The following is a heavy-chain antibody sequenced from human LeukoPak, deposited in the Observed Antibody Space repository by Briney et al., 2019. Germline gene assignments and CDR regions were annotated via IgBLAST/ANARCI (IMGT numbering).Heavy chain of an antibody. CDR1: GGSINSRSYY. CDR2: VYYGGTT. V-gene: IGHV4-39*01. J-gene: IGHJ6*03. D-gene: IGHD4-17*01. CDR3: ARRATTVTTGYYYYYMDV. Sequence: SETLSLTCTVCGGSINSRSYYWGWIRQPPGKGLEWIGSVYYGGTTYYNPSLKSRVTISEDTSKNQFSLKLSSVTAADTAVYYCARRATTVTTGYYYYYMDVWGKGTTVTVSS.